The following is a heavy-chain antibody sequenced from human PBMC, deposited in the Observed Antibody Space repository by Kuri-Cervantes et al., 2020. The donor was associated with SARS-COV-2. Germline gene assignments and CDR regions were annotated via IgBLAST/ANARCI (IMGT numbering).Heavy chain of an antibody. V-gene: IGHV1-46*01. D-gene: IGHD1-26*01. Sequence: ASVKVSCKTSGYTFTSFYLHWVRQAPGQGLEWMAIISPIAGDTTYAQRFQDRVSMTMDKSTSAVYLELSSLISDDTAMYYCARSSSGSYSGFEYWGQGTLVTVSS. CDR3: ARSSSGSYSGFEY. J-gene: IGHJ4*02. CDR1: GYTFTSFY. CDR2: ISPIAGDT.